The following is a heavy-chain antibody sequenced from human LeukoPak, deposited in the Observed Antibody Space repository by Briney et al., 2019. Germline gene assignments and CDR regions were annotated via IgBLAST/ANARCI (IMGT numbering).Heavy chain of an antibody. CDR3: ARDQDYYDSSGYYTPFFDY. V-gene: IGHV3-15*01. Sequence: GSLRLSCAASGFTFSNAWMSWVRQAPGKGLEWVGRIKSKTDGGTTDYAAPVKGRFTISRDDSKNTLYLQMNSLRAEDTAVYYCARDQDYYDSSGYYTPFFDYWGQGTLVTVSS. D-gene: IGHD3-22*01. CDR2: IKSKTDGGTT. CDR1: GFTFSNAW. J-gene: IGHJ4*02.